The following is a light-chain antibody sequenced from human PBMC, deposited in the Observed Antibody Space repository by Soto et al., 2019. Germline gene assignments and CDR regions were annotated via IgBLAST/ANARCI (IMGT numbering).Light chain of an antibody. CDR3: QNYYIYSWT. V-gene: IGKV1-5*03. J-gene: IGKJ1*01. CDR2: EAS. Sequence: DIQMTQSPSTLSATVGDRVTITCRASQNINNWLAWYQQKPVKAPKLLIYEASTLETGVPSRFSGSGSGTEFTLTISSLQPDDFATYYCQNYYIYSWTFGQGTNVDI. CDR1: QNINNW.